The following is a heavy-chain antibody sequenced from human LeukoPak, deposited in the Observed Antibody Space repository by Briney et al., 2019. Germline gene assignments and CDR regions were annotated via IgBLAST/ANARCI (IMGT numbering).Heavy chain of an antibody. V-gene: IGHV1-46*01. CDR1: GYPFISYY. CDR2: INPNGGGT. Sequence: ASVKVSCKASGYPFISYYIHWVRQAPGQGLEWMGMINPNGGGTSYGQKFQGRVTMTTDTSTSTVYMELSSLRSEDTAVYYCARDSGIAVAGSFDYWGQGTLVTVSS. CDR3: ARDSGIAVAGSFDY. J-gene: IGHJ4*02. D-gene: IGHD6-19*01.